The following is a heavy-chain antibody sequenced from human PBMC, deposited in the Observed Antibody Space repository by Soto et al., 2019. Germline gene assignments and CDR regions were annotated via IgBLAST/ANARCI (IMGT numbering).Heavy chain of an antibody. D-gene: IGHD6-19*01. CDR1: GYTYTSNG. Sequence: TSVKVTCKDSGYTYTSNGSSWVRQAPGQGLEWMGWISAYNGNTNYAQKLQGRVTMTTDTSTSTAYMELRSLRSDDTAVYYCARGGGWYVIDYWGQGTLVTVSS. J-gene: IGHJ4*02. V-gene: IGHV1-18*01. CDR3: ARGGGWYVIDY. CDR2: ISAYNGNT.